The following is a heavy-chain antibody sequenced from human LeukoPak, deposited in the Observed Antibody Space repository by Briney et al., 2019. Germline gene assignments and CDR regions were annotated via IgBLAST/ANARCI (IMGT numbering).Heavy chain of an antibody. CDR2: IYYSGST. J-gene: IGHJ5*02. V-gene: IGHV4-59*11. Sequence: SETLSLTCTVSGGSISSHYWSWIRQPPGKGLEWIGYIYYSGSTNYNPSLKSRVTISVDTSKNQFSLKLSSVTAADTAVYYCARGGYDFWSGYYSGGFDPRGQGTLVTVSS. D-gene: IGHD3-3*01. CDR1: GGSISSHY. CDR3: ARGGYDFWSGYYSGGFDP.